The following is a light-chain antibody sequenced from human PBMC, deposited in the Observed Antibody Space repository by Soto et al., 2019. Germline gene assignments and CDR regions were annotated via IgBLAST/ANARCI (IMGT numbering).Light chain of an antibody. CDR1: SSDVGGYDF. J-gene: IGLJ1*01. CDR3: CSYARNYVHV. V-gene: IGLV2-11*01. CDR2: DVT. Sequence: QSALTQPRSVSGSPGQSVTISCTGSSSDVGGYDFVSWYQQHPGKAPKLLIYDVTKRPSGVPDRFSASKSGNTASLTISGLQSGDEAVYFCCSYARNYVHVFGTGTKVTVL.